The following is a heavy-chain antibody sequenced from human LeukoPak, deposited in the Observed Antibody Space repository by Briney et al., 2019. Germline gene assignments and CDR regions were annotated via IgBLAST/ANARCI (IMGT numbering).Heavy chain of an antibody. Sequence: AASVKVSCKASGYTFTSYDINWVRQATGQGLEWMGWMNPNNGHTGYAPNFQGRVTMTQDTSISTAYMELSSLTSEDTAVYYCARTTVVTPLDYWGQGTLVTVSS. CDR3: ARTTVVTPLDY. J-gene: IGHJ4*02. CDR2: MNPNNGHT. D-gene: IGHD4-23*01. CDR1: GYTFTSYD. V-gene: IGHV1-8*01.